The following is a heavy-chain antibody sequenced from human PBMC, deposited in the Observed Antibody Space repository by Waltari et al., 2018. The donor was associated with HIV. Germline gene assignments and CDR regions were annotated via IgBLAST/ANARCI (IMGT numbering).Heavy chain of an antibody. D-gene: IGHD3-10*01. CDR3: ARDWGSGSYR. CDR1: GFTFSSYE. V-gene: IGHV3-48*03. CDR2: ISSSGSTI. J-gene: IGHJ4*02. Sequence: EVQLVESGGGLVQPGGSLRLSCAASGFTFSSYERNWVRPAPGKGLEWVSYISSSGSTIYYADSVKGRFTISRDNAKNSLYLQMNSLRAEDTAVYYCARDWGSGSYRWGQGTLVTVSS.